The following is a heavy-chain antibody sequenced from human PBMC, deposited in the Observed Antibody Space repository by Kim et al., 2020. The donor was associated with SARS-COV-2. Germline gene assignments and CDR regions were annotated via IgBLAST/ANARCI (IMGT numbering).Heavy chain of an antibody. D-gene: IGHD3-10*01. CDR3: ARGALYYYGSGSYYRNWFDP. J-gene: IGHJ5*02. V-gene: IGHV1-3*01. Sequence: ASVKVSCKASGYTLTSYAMHWVRQAPGQRLEWMGWINAGNGNTKYSQKFQGRVTITRDTSASTAYMELSSLSSEDTAVYYCARGALYYYGSGSYYRNWFDPWGQRTLVSVSS. CDR2: INAGNGNT. CDR1: GYTLTSYA.